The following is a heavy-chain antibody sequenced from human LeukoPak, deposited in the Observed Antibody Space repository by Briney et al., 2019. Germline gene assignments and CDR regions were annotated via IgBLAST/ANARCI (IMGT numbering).Heavy chain of an antibody. D-gene: IGHD3-16*02. J-gene: IGHJ4*02. CDR2: INSDGSST. CDR3: ARVQGGYVWGSYRSYYFDY. V-gene: IGHV3-74*01. Sequence: GGSLRLSCAASGFTFSSYWMHWVRQAPGKGLVRVSRINSDGSSTSYADSVRGRFTISRDNAKNTLYLQMNSLRAEDTAVYYCARVQGGYVWGSYRSYYFDYWGQGTLVTVSS. CDR1: GFTFSSYW.